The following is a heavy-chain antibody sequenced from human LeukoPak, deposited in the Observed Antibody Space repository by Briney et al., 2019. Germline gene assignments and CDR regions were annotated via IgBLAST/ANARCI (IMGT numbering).Heavy chain of an antibody. J-gene: IGHJ4*02. D-gene: IGHD2-2*01. Sequence: PSETLSLTCAVYGGSFSGYYWSWIRQPPGKGLEWIGEINHSGGTNYNPSLKSRVTISVDTSRNQFSLKLSSVTAADTAVYYCARGSEGGYCSSTSCSTPFDYWGQGTLVTVSS. CDR2: INHSGGT. CDR3: ARGSEGGYCSSTSCSTPFDY. CDR1: GGSFSGYY. V-gene: IGHV4-34*01.